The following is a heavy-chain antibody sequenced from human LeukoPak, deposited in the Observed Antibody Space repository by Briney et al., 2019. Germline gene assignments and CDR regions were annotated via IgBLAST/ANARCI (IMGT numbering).Heavy chain of an antibody. V-gene: IGHV1-8*03. Sequence: GSVKVSCKASGYTFTSYDINWVRQATGQGLEWMGWMNPNSGNTGYAQKFQGRVTITRNTSISTAYMELSSLRSEDTAVYYCARVGANIYYYYYMDVWGKGTTVTVSS. CDR3: ARVGANIYYYYYMDV. CDR2: MNPNSGNT. D-gene: IGHD1-26*01. J-gene: IGHJ6*03. CDR1: GYTFTSYD.